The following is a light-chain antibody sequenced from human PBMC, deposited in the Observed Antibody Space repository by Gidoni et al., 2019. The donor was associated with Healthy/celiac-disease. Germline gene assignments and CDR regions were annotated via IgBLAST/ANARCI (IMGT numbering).Light chain of an antibody. CDR1: QSISSY. V-gene: IGKV1-39*01. Sequence: IQMTPTPSSLSASVGDRVTITCRASQSISSYLNWYQQKPGKAPKLLIYAASSLQSGVPSRFSGSVSGTDFTLTISSLQPEDFATYYCQQSYSTPPTFGEGTKVEIK. CDR3: QQSYSTPPT. CDR2: AAS. J-gene: IGKJ4*01.